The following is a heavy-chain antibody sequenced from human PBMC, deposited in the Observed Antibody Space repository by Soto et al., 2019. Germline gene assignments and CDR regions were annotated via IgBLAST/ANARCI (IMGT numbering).Heavy chain of an antibody. J-gene: IGHJ6*02. CDR1: GFTFSSYA. Sequence: GGSLRLSCAASGFTFSSYAMHWVRQAPGKGLEWVAVISYDGSNKYYADSVKGRFTISRDNSKNTLYLQMNSLRAEDTAVYYCARAAEWEPPSDYGMDVWGQGTTVTVSS. CDR3: ARAAEWEPPSDYGMDV. CDR2: ISYDGSNK. V-gene: IGHV3-30-3*01. D-gene: IGHD1-26*01.